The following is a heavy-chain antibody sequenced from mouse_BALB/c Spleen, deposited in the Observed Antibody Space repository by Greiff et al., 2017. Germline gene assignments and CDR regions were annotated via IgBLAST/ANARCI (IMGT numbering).Heavy chain of an antibody. CDR2: IDPANGNT. D-gene: IGHD1-1*01. CDR1: GFNIKDTY. J-gene: IGHJ2*01. CDR3: AYYYGSSPLFDY. V-gene: IGHV14-3*02. Sequence: EVKLMESGAELVKPGASVKLSCTASGFNIKDTYMHWVKQRPEQGLEWIGRIDPANGNTKYDPKFQGKATITADTSSNTAYLQLSSLTSEDTAVYYCAYYYGSSPLFDYWGQGTTLTVSS.